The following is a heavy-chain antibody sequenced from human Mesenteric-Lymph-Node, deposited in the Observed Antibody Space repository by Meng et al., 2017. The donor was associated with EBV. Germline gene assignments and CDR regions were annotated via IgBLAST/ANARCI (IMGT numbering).Heavy chain of an antibody. Sequence: QLRLQEAGSGLVKPSETLSLTCAVSGGSISSGGYSWSWIRQPPGKGLEWIGYIYHSGSTYYNPSLKSRVTISVDRSKNQFSLRLSSVTAADTAAYYCARLDSPYFDYWGQGTLVTVSS. CDR3: ARLDSPYFDY. J-gene: IGHJ4*02. V-gene: IGHV4-30-2*01. CDR1: GGSISSGGYS. D-gene: IGHD3/OR15-3a*01. CDR2: IYHSGST.